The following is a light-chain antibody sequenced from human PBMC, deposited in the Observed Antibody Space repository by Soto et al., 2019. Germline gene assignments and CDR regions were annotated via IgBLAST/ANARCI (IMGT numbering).Light chain of an antibody. J-gene: IGKJ1*01. CDR3: QHYVTSLTT. CDR2: GAS. Sequence: VLTQSPVTLSLSPGDRATLSCRASQSVSSNLAWYQQKPGQAPRLLIFGASIRVTGIPDRFIGSGSGTDFTLTISRLEPEDFAVYYCQHYVTSLTTFGQGTKVDIK. CDR1: QSVSSN. V-gene: IGKV3-20*01.